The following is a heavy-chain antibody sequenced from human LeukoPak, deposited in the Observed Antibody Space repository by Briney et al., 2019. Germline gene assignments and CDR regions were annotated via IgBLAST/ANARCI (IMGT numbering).Heavy chain of an antibody. CDR3: ARGPFNAYYYGSGLDH. Sequence: SETLSLTCTVSGGSISSYYWSWIRQPPGKGLEWIGYIYYSGSTNYNPSLKSRVTISVDTSKNQFSLKLTSVTAADTAVYYCARGPFNAYYYGSGLDHWGQGTLVTVSS. CDR2: IYYSGST. D-gene: IGHD3-10*01. CDR1: GGSISSYY. J-gene: IGHJ4*02. V-gene: IGHV4-59*01.